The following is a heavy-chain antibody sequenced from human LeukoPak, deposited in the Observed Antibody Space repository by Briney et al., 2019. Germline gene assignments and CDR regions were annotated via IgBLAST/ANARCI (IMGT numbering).Heavy chain of an antibody. CDR1: GGSVSSGSYY. J-gene: IGHJ4*02. V-gene: IGHV4-61*01. CDR3: ARVFYQRSSPWAFDY. D-gene: IGHD6-13*01. Sequence: SETLSLTCTVSGGSVSSGSYYWSWTRQPPGKGLEWIGYIYYSGSTNYNPSLKSRVTISVDTSKNQFSLKLSSVTAADTAVYYCARVFYQRSSPWAFDYWGQGTLVTVSS. CDR2: IYYSGST.